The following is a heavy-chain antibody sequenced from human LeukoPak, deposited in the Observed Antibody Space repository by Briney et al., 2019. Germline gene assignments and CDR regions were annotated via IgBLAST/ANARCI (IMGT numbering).Heavy chain of an antibody. D-gene: IGHD2-2*03. V-gene: IGHV3-23*01. Sequence: PGGSLRLSCAASGFTFSSSAMSWVRQAPGKGLEWVSSISGSGSGGSTYYADSVKGRFTISRDNSKNTLYLQMNSLRDEDTAVYYCAKDSHWILFDDWGQGTLVTVSS. CDR1: GFTFSSSA. CDR3: AKDSHWILFDD. CDR2: ISGSGSGGST. J-gene: IGHJ4*02.